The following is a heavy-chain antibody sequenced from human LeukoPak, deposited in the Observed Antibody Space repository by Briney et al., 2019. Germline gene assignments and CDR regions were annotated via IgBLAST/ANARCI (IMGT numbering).Heavy chain of an antibody. Sequence: PSETLSLTCAVSGGSISSSNWWSWVRQPPGKGQEWIGYIYYSGSTKYNPSLKSRVTISVDTSKNQFSLKLSSVTAADTAVYYCARYRRVDTAISLLGYYYYYYMDVWGKGTTVTVSS. CDR3: ARYRRVDTAISLLGYYYYYYMDV. J-gene: IGHJ6*03. V-gene: IGHV4-4*02. CDR2: IYYSGST. D-gene: IGHD5-18*01. CDR1: GGSISSSNW.